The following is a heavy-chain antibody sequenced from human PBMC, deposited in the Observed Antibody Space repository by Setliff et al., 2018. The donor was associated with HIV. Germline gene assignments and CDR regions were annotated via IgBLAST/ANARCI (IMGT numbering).Heavy chain of an antibody. V-gene: IGHV4-59*01. CDR1: GGSISNYY. CDR2: IHYGGGT. CDR3: ARAVIRREDRGMWTKLWSAPNHMDV. Sequence: PSETLSLTCSISGGSISNYYWVWIRQSPGKGLEWIGHIHYGGGTYYNPSLESRVSISRDTSKNQFSLNLRDVTAGDTALYHCARAVIRREDRGMWTKLWSAPNHMDVWGKGITVTVSS. D-gene: IGHD3-10*01. J-gene: IGHJ6*03.